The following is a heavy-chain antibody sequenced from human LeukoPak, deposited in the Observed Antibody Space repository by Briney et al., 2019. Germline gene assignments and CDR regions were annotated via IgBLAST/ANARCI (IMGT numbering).Heavy chain of an antibody. J-gene: IGHJ4*02. D-gene: IGHD3-22*01. CDR1: GYTFTGYY. Sequence: ASVKVSCKASGYTFTGYYMHWVRQAPGQGLEWMGRINPNSGGTNYAQKFQGRVTMTRDTSISTAYMELSRLRSDDTAVYYCASLHYDRTNFFDYWGQGTLVTVSS. V-gene: IGHV1-2*06. CDR2: INPNSGGT. CDR3: ASLHYDRTNFFDY.